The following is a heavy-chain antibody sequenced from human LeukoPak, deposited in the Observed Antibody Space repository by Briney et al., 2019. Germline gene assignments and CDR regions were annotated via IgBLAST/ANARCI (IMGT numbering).Heavy chain of an antibody. J-gene: IGHJ5*02. Sequence: SVKVSCKGSGGTFSSYAISWVRQAPGQGLEWMGGIIPIFGTANYAQKFQGRVTITADESTSTAYMELSSLRSEDTAVYYCAAGDSSGYYYEFGWFDPWGQGTLITVSS. D-gene: IGHD3-22*01. CDR2: IIPIFGTA. CDR1: GGTFSSYA. CDR3: AAGDSSGYYYEFGWFDP. V-gene: IGHV1-69*13.